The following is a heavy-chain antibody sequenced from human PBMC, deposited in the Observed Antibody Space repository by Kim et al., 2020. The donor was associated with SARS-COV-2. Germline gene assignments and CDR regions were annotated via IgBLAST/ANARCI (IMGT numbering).Heavy chain of an antibody. CDR2: T. D-gene: IGHD2-15*01. J-gene: IGHJ5*02. Sequence: TNYAQKLQGRVTMTTDTSTSTAYMELRSLRSDDTAVYYCARVRGVAFDPWGQGTLVTVSS. CDR3: ARVRGVAFDP. V-gene: IGHV1-18*01.